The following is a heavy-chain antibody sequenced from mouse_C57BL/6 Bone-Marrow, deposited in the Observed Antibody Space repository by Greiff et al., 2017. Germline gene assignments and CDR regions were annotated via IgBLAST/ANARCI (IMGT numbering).Heavy chain of an antibody. D-gene: IGHD2-3*01. V-gene: IGHV1-15*01. CDR2: IDPETGGT. CDR1: GYTFTDYE. CDR3: TRSGGWLLRGYAMDY. Sequence: VQLQQSGAELVRPGASVTLSCKASGYTFTDYEMHWVKQTPVHGLEWIGAIDPETGGTAYNQKFKGKAILTADKSSSTAYMELRSLTSEDSAVYYCTRSGGWLLRGYAMDYWGQGTSVTVSS. J-gene: IGHJ4*01.